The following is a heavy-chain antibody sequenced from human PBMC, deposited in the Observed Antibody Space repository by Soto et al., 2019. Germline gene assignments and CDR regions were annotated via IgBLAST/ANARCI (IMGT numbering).Heavy chain of an antibody. CDR1: GFTFSSYG. CDR3: AKDSGFMITFGGVITPYYYYGMDV. J-gene: IGHJ6*02. Sequence: GGSLRLSCAASGFTFSSYGMHWVRQAPGKGLEWVAVISYDGSNKYYADSVKGRFTISRDNSKITPYLQMNSLRAEDTAVYYCAKDSGFMITFGGVITPYYYYGMDVWGQGTTVTVSS. CDR2: ISYDGSNK. V-gene: IGHV3-30*18. D-gene: IGHD3-16*02.